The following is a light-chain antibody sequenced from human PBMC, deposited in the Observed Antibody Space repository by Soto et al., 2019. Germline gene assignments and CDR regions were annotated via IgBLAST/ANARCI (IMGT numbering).Light chain of an antibody. V-gene: IGKV2-30*01. Sequence: DVVMTQSPLSLPVTLGQPASISCRSSQSLVYCDGNTYLNWFQQRPGQSPRRLIYKGSNRDSGVPDRFSGSESGTDFTLKISRVEAEDVGVYYCMQGTHAWTFGQGTKVESK. CDR3: MQGTHAWT. CDR1: QSLVYCDGNTY. CDR2: KGS. J-gene: IGKJ1*01.